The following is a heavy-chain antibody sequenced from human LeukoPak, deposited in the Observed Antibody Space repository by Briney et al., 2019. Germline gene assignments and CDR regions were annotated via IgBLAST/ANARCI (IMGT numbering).Heavy chain of an antibody. CDR3: ARDVPHITMVRGVITGGFDY. CDR2: INPSGGST. J-gene: IGHJ4*02. Sequence: ASVQVSCKASGYTFTSYYMHWVRQAPGQGLEWMGIINPSGGSTSYAQKFQGRVTMTRDTSTSTVYMELSSLRSEDTAVYYCARDVPHITMVRGVITGGFDYWGQGTLVTVSS. V-gene: IGHV1-46*01. D-gene: IGHD3-10*01. CDR1: GYTFTSYY.